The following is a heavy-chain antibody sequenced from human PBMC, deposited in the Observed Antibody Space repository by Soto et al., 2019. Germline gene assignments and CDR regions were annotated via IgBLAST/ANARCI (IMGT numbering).Heavy chain of an antibody. Sequence: GSLRLSCAASGFTFSSYAMSWVRQAPGKGLEWVSAISGSGGSTYYADSVKGRFTISRDNSKNTLYLQMNSLRAEDTAVYYCAKDQRRGSGYDSGPNWFDPWGQGTLVTVSS. D-gene: IGHD5-12*01. CDR2: ISGSGGST. CDR3: AKDQRRGSGYDSGPNWFDP. CDR1: GFTFSSYA. V-gene: IGHV3-23*01. J-gene: IGHJ5*02.